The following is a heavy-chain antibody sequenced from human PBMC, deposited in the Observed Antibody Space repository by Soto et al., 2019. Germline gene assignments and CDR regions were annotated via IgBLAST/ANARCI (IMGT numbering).Heavy chain of an antibody. D-gene: IGHD6-25*01. Sequence: QVQLQESGPGLVKPSETLSLTCTVSGGSISSYYWSWIRQPPGKGLEWIGYIYYSGITNYNPSLKRRVTRSVDTSKNQFSLKLSSVTAADTAVYYCARPHGGSSGWDNWFDPWGQGTLVTVSS. V-gene: IGHV4-59*01. CDR2: IYYSGIT. J-gene: IGHJ5*02. CDR1: GGSISSYY. CDR3: ARPHGGSSGWDNWFDP.